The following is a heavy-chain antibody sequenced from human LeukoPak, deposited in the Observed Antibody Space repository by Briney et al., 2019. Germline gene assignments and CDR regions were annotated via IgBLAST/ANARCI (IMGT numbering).Heavy chain of an antibody. J-gene: IGHJ6*02. Sequence: GGSLRLSCAASGFTFSSYGMHWVRQAPGKRLEWVAFIRYDGSNKYYADSVKGRFTISRDNSKNTLYLQMNSLRAEDTAVYYCARVGGYSSYYYYGMDVWGQGTTVTVSS. V-gene: IGHV3-30*02. CDR1: GFTFSSYG. CDR2: IRYDGSNK. CDR3: ARVGGYSSYYYYGMDV. D-gene: IGHD5-12*01.